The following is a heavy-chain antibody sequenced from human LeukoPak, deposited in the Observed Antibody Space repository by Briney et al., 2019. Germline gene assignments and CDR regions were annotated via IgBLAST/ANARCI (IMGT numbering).Heavy chain of an antibody. CDR3: ARDRGIVATIAGLDY. Sequence: SVKVSCKASGGTFSSYAISWVRQAPGQGLEWMGRIIPILGIATYAQKFRGRVTITADKSTSTAYMELSSLRSEDTAVYYCARDRGIVATIAGLDYWGQGTLVTVSS. V-gene: IGHV1-69*04. CDR1: GGTFSSYA. J-gene: IGHJ4*02. D-gene: IGHD5-12*01. CDR2: IIPILGIA.